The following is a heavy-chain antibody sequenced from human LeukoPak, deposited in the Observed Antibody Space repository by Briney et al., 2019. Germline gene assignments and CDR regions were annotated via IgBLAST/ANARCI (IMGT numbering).Heavy chain of an antibody. CDR1: GGSMNNYY. CDR2: ISDSGST. J-gene: IGHJ5*02. Sequence: PSETLSLTCTVSGGSMNNYYWSWIRQAPGKGLEWIGHISDSGSTNYNPSLRSRVTISVDTSKNQFSLKLSSVTAADTALYYCARYDYGDCWFDPWGQGTLVTVSS. D-gene: IGHD4-17*01. CDR3: ARYDYGDCWFDP. V-gene: IGHV4-59*01.